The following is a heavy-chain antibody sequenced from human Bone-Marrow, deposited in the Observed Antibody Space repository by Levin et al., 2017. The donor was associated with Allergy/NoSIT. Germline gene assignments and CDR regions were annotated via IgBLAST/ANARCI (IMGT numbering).Heavy chain of an antibody. CDR1: GFTFSSHD. CDR2: IGTAGDT. CDR3: AREHKSCDAFDV. J-gene: IGHJ3*01. Sequence: GGSLRLSCAASGFTFSSHDMHWVRQATGKRLEWVSSIGTAGDTYYPGSVKGRFTISRENAKNSLYLQMNSLSAGDTAVYYCAREHKSCDAFDVWGQGTMVTVSS. D-gene: IGHD3-10*01. V-gene: IGHV3-13*01.